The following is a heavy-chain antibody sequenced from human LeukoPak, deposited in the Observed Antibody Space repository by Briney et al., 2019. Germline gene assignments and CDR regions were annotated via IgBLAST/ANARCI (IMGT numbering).Heavy chain of an antibody. CDR1: GDSISTYY. J-gene: IGHJ6*03. CDR3: ARLGSPYYYYCMDV. CDR2: IYTSGST. V-gene: IGHV4-4*07. Sequence: SETLSLTCTVSGDSISTYYWSWIRQPAGKGLEWIGRIYTSGSTNYNPSLKSRVTMSVDTSKNQRSLKVNSVTAADTAVYYCARLGSPYYYYCMDVWGKGTTVTISS.